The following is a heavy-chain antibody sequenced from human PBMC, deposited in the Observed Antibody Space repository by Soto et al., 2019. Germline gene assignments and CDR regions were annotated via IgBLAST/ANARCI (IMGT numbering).Heavy chain of an antibody. J-gene: IGHJ4*02. Sequence: EVQLVESGGGLVQPGGSLRLSCVASGFMFDSDAMNWVRQAPGKGLEWVSYISPGGDRIYYAESLKGRITISRDNARNSLSLQMNILIDEDTAVYYCTKSADSAGWGVDFWGQGTLVTVSS. CDR3: TKSADSAGWGVDF. CDR1: GFMFDSDA. V-gene: IGHV3-48*02. CDR2: ISPGGDRI. D-gene: IGHD6-19*01.